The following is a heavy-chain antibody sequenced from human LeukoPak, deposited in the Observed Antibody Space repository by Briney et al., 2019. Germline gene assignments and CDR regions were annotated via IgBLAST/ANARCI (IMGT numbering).Heavy chain of an antibody. V-gene: IGHV3-21*01. J-gene: IGHJ6*02. D-gene: IGHD2-15*01. CDR2: ISSSSSYI. CDR3: ARDGRDIVVVVAAINYYYYGMDV. CDR1: GFTFSSYI. Sequence: VGSLRLSCAASGFTFSSYIMNWVRQAPGKGLEWVSSISSSSSYIYYADSVKGRFTISRDNAKNSLYLQMNSLRAEDTAVYYCARDGRDIVVVVAAINYYYYGMDVWGQGTTVTVSS.